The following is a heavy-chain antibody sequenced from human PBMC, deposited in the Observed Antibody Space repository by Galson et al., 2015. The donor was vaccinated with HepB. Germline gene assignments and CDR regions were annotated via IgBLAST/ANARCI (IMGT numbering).Heavy chain of an antibody. V-gene: IGHV1-8*01. CDR3: ARGEYCSSTSCYGDYYYGMDV. J-gene: IGHJ6*02. CDR1: GYTFTSYD. Sequence: SVKVSCKASGYTFTSYDINWVRQATGQGLEWMGWMNPNSGNTGYAQKFQGRVTMTRNTSISTAYMELSSLRAEDTAVYYCARGEYCSSTSCYGDYYYGMDVWGQGTTVTVSS. CDR2: MNPNSGNT. D-gene: IGHD2-2*01.